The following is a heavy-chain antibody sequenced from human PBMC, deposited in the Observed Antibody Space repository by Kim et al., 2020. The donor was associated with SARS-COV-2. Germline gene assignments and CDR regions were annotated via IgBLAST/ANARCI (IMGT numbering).Heavy chain of an antibody. D-gene: IGHD6-13*01. V-gene: IGHV3-9*01. CDR2: ITWNSASI. CDR1: GFTFDDYA. Sequence: GGSLRLSCAASGFTFDDYAMHWVRQAPGKGLEWVSGITWNSASIAYADSVKGRFTISRDNAKNTLYLDMSSLRIEDTALYYCAMPALAAPGSGYWGQGTLVTVSS. CDR3: AMPALAAPGSGY. J-gene: IGHJ4*02.